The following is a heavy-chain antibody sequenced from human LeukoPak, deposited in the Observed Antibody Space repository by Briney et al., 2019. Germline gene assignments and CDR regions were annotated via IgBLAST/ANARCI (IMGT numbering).Heavy chain of an antibody. V-gene: IGHV1-24*01. J-gene: IGHJ4*02. CDR2: FDPEDGET. CDR1: GYTLTELS. D-gene: IGHD3-22*01. CDR3: ATGVSGYFYYFDY. Sequence: ASVKVSCKVSGYTLTELSMHWVRQAPGKGLEWMGGFDPEDGETIYAQKFQGRVTMTEDTSTDTAYTELSSLRSEDTAVYYCATGVSGYFYYFDYWGQGTLVTVSS.